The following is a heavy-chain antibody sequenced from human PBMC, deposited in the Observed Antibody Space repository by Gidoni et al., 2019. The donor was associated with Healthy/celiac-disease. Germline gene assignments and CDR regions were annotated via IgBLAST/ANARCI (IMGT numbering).Heavy chain of an antibody. V-gene: IGHV3-23*01. D-gene: IGHD2-21*01. CDR2: IRGSGGST. CDR1: GFTFSSYA. J-gene: IGHJ3*02. CDR3: AKAPQLFPVAFDI. Sequence: EVQLLESGGGLVQPGGSLSLSCAASGFTFSSYAMSGVRQAPGKGMGWVSAIRGSGGSTYYADSVKGRFTISRDNSKNTLYLQMNSLRAEDTAVYYCAKAPQLFPVAFDIWGQGTMVTVSS.